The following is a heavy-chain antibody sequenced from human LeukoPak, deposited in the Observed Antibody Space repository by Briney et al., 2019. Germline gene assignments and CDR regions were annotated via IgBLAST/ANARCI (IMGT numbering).Heavy chain of an antibody. Sequence: SQTLSLTCTFSGVSMSSGAFYWSWIRQHPGKGLEWIGNIYYSGSTYYNPSLKSRVTVSVDRSKNQFSLKLTSVTAADTAVYYCARHEPYYFDYWGQGTLVTVSS. CDR2: IYYSGST. J-gene: IGHJ4*02. CDR3: ARHEPYYFDY. V-gene: IGHV4-30-4*08. D-gene: IGHD1-14*01. CDR1: GVSMSSGAFY.